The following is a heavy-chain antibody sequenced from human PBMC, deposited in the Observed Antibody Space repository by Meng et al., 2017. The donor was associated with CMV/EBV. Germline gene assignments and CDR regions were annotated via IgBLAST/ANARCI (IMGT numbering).Heavy chain of an antibody. D-gene: IGHD6-13*01. CDR2: IYWDDDK. Sequence: QITFKESVPPLVKPTQTLTLTCTFSGFSLSTSGVGVGWIRQPPGKALEWLALIYWDDDKRYSPSLKSRLTITKDTSKNQVVLTMTNMDPVDTATYYCARIAAAGRFDYWGQGTLVTVSS. CDR3: ARIAAAGRFDY. J-gene: IGHJ4*02. V-gene: IGHV2-5*02. CDR1: GFSLSTSGVG.